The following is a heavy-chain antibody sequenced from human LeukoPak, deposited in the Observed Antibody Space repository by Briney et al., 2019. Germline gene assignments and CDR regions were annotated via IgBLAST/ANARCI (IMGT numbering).Heavy chain of an antibody. V-gene: IGHV4-4*07. CDR1: GGSISPYY. J-gene: IGHJ4*02. D-gene: IGHD6-19*01. CDR3: ARDEGNGWPFDY. CDR2: IYISGWT. Sequence: SETLSLTCTVSGGSISPYYWSWIRQPAGKGLEWIGRIYISGWTNCNPSLKSRLTMSVDTSKNQFSLKLTSVTAADTAVYYCARDEGNGWPFDYWGQGTLVSVSS.